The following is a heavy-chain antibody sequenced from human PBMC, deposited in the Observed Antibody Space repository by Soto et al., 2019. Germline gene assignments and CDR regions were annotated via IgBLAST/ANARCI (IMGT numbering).Heavy chain of an antibody. CDR1: GGTFSSYA. CDR3: ARGMGNYDILTGYST. Sequence: SVKVSFKASGGTFSSYAISWVRQAPGQGLEWRGGIIPIFGTANSPQKFQGRVTITADKSTSTAYMELSSPRSEDTAVYYCARGMGNYDILTGYSTWGQGTLVTVSS. V-gene: IGHV1-69*06. CDR2: IIPIFGTA. D-gene: IGHD3-9*01. J-gene: IGHJ5*02.